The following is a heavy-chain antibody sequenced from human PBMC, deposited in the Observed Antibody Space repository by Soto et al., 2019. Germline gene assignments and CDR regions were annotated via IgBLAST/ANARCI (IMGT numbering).Heavy chain of an antibody. V-gene: IGHV1-18*01. D-gene: IGHD2-15*01. J-gene: IGHJ5*02. Sequence: GASVKVSFKASGYTFTNYGINWLRQAPGQGLEWMGWINPDNGNTKYAQKVQGRVTMTTDTSTTTAYMEVRSLRSDDTAVYFCARDPRHCTGDRCYNWFDPWGQGTLVTVSS. CDR1: GYTFTNYG. CDR2: INPDNGNT. CDR3: ARDPRHCTGDRCYNWFDP.